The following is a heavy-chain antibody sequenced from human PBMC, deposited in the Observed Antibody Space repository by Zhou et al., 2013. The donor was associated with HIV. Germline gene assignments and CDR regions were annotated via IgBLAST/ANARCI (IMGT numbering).Heavy chain of an antibody. CDR3: ARWVAAHSAWFAP. D-gene: IGHD2-15*01. CDR1: GGSFSSFT. CDR2: VVPVFGTT. Sequence: QVQLIQSGAEVKRPGSSVKVSCKTSGGSFSSFTIAWMRQAPGRGLEWIGGVVPVFGTTTYTRTLEGRVTITTDESTNTANMELTSLRFEDTAVYYCARWVAAHSAWFAPWGQGTLVTVSS. J-gene: IGHJ5*02. V-gene: IGHV1-69*05.